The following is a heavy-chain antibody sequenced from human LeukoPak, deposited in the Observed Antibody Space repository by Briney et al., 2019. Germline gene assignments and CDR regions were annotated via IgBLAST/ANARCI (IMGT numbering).Heavy chain of an antibody. V-gene: IGHV3-21*01. CDR3: ARLLSSRASHTDY. CDR1: GFTFSSYS. CDR2: ISSSSYT. D-gene: IGHD5-24*01. Sequence: GGSLRLSCAASGFTFSSYSMNWVRQAPGKGLEWVSSISSSSYTYYADSVKGRFTISRDNAKNSLYLQMNSLRAEDTAVYYCARLLSSRASHTDYWGQGTLVTVSS. J-gene: IGHJ4*02.